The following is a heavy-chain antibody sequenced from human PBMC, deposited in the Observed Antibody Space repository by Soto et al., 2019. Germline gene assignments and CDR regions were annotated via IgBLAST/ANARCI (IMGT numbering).Heavy chain of an antibody. Sequence: GGSLRLSCAASGLTFSDYYMSWIRQAPGKGLEWVSYLSSSGSTIYYADSVKGRFTISRDNAKNSLYLQINSLRAEDTAMYYCAKVPLEYVGRYYYYYMEVRGKGSTVTDSS. D-gene: IGHD6-6*01. V-gene: IGHV3-11*01. CDR2: LSSSGSTI. CDR3: AKVPLEYVGRYYYYYMEV. J-gene: IGHJ6*03. CDR1: GLTFSDYY.